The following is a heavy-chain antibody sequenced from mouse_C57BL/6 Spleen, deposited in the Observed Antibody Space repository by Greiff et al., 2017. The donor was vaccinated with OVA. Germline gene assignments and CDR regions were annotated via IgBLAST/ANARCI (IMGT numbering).Heavy chain of an antibody. V-gene: IGHV1-64*01. CDR3: VTTVVAEDCDY. CDR1: GYTFTSYW. D-gene: IGHD1-1*01. Sequence: QVQLQQPGAELVKPGASVKLSCKASGYTFTSYWMHWVKQRPGQGLEWIGMIHPHSGSTNYNEKFKSKATLTVDKSSSTAYMQLSSLTSEDSAVYDCVTTVVAEDCDYWGQGTTLTVSS. CDR2: IHPHSGST. J-gene: IGHJ2*01.